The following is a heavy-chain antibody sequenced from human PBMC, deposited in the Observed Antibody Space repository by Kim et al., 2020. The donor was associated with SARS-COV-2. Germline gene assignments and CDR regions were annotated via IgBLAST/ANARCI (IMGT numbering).Heavy chain of an antibody. D-gene: IGHD2-15*01. CDR1: GGSISSNY. J-gene: IGHJ6*02. CDR2: IYYSGST. V-gene: IGHV4-59*01. Sequence: SETLSLTCTVSGGSISSNYWSWIRQPPGKGLEWIGYIYYSGSTNYNPSLKSRVTISVDTSKNQFSLKLISVTAADTAVYYCARGSVVVAAQYYYYYYGMDVWGQGTTVTVSS. CDR3: ARGSVVVAAQYYYYYYGMDV.